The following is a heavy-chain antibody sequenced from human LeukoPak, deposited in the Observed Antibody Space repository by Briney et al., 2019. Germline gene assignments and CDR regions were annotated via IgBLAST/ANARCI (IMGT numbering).Heavy chain of an antibody. V-gene: IGHV4-39*01. CDR3: ARHRAAAAYNWFDP. CDR2: IYYSGST. J-gene: IGHJ5*02. D-gene: IGHD6-13*01. CDR1: GGSISSSSYY. Sequence: PSETLSLTCTVSGGSISSSSYYWGWIRQPPGKGLEWIGSIYYSGSTYYNPSLKSRVTISVDTSKNQFSLKLSSVTAADTGVYYCARHRAAAAYNWFDPWGQGILVAVSS.